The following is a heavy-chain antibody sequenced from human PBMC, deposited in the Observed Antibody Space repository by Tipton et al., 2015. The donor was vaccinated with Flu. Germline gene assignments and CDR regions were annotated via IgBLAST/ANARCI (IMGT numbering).Heavy chain of an antibody. CDR2: ISSSGSTI. CDR1: GFTFSDYY. J-gene: IGHJ4*02. D-gene: IGHD2-2*01. V-gene: IGHV3-11*01. Sequence: SLRLSCAASGFTFSDYYMSWIRQAPGKGLEWVSYISSSGSTIYYADSVKGRFAISRDNAKNSLYLQMNSLRAEDTAVYYCARAYCSSTSCYPYYFDYWGQGTLVTVSS. CDR3: ARAYCSSTSCYPYYFDY.